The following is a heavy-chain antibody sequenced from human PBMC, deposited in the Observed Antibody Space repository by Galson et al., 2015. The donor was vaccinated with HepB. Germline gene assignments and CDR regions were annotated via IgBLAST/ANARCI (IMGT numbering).Heavy chain of an antibody. D-gene: IGHD5-12*01. V-gene: IGHV4-30-2*01. CDR2: IYHRGST. CDR1: GGSISSSGYS. Sequence: TLSLTCAVSGGSISSSGYSWNWIRQPPEKGLEWIGYIYHRGSTYYDPSLKSRLTISVDRSKNQFSLKLRSMTAADTAVYYCARGSYSGYDPNFDYWGQGTLVTVSS. CDR3: ARGSYSGYDPNFDY. J-gene: IGHJ4*02.